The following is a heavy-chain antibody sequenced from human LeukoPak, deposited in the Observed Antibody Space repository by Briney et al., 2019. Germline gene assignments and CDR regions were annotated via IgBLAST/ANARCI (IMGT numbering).Heavy chain of an antibody. D-gene: IGHD1-1*01. CDR3: ARGRYNWNDPTFMDV. V-gene: IGHV3-48*03. CDR2: ISSSGTTR. Sequence: GGSLRLPCAASGFTLSNYEMNWVRQAPGKGLEWLSYISSSGTTRYYADSVKGRFTISRDNAKNSLYLQMNSLRAEDTALYYCARGRYNWNDPTFMDVWGQGTTVSVSS. CDR1: GFTLSNYE. J-gene: IGHJ6*02.